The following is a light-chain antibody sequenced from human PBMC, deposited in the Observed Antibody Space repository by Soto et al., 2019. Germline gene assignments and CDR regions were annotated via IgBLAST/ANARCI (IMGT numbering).Light chain of an antibody. V-gene: IGKV3-15*01. CDR1: QGVFVN. CDR3: QQYYTWPRGT. CDR2: GAS. J-gene: IGKJ1*01. Sequence: IVMTQSPGTMAVSPGERATISCRASQGVFVNLAWYQQKPGQAPRLLIFGASTRATGVPARFSGSGSGTEFTLTITSLQPAEFGVYYCQQYYTWPRGTFGQVKRVVIK.